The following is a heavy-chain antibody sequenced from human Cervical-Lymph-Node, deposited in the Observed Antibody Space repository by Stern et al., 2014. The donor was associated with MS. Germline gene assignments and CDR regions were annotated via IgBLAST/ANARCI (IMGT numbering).Heavy chain of an antibody. CDR1: GGSISSFS. V-gene: IGHV4-4*08. Sequence: VHLVESGPGLVKPSETLSLTCTVSGGSISSFSWTWIRQPPGKGLEWIGYIKSSGSTNYNPSLKTRVTMSLETSKKQFSLNLSSVTAADTAVYFCARGGINWIDSWGQGTLVTVSS. D-gene: IGHD1-26*01. CDR2: IKSSGST. CDR3: ARGGINWIDS. J-gene: IGHJ5*01.